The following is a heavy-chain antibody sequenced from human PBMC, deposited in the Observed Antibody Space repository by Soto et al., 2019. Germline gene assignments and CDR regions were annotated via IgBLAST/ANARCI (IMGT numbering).Heavy chain of an antibody. J-gene: IGHJ4*02. CDR2: ITAYNGNT. CDR3: AKLRGYSNGEFDY. Sequence: QVQLVQSGAEVKKPGASVKVSCKASGYTFTSYGISWVRQAPGQGLEWMGWITAYNGNTNYPQKLQGRVTMTTDTSTSTDYMELRSLRSDDTAVYYCAKLRGYSNGEFDYWGQGTLVTVSS. CDR1: GYTFTSYG. V-gene: IGHV1-18*01. D-gene: IGHD5-18*01.